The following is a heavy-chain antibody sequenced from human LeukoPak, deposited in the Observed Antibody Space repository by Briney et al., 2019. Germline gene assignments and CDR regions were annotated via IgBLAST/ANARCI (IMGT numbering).Heavy chain of an antibody. CDR3: ASMDPSIAARPGYYYYYMDV. D-gene: IGHD6-6*01. CDR2: IFTSGSP. CDR1: GGFISSGTHY. J-gene: IGHJ6*03. V-gene: IGHV4-61*02. Sequence: SETLSLTCDVSGGFISSGTHYWTWIRQPVGKGLEWLGRIFTSGSPTYNSSLESRLTISFDKSKDQFFLRLNSVTAADTAVYYCASMDPSIAARPGYYYYYMDVWGKGTRSPSP.